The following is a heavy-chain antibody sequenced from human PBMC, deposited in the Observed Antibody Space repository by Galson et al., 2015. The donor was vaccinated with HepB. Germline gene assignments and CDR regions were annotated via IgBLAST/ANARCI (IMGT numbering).Heavy chain of an antibody. V-gene: IGHV6-1*01. CDR3: VRELRLGELWLKSDAFDI. CDR1: GDSVSSNRAA. Sequence: CAISGDSVSSNRAAWNWIRQSPSRGLEWLGRTYYRSKWYNDYALSVKSRVSISPDTSKNQFRLQLNSVTPEDAAVYYCVRELRLGELWLKSDAFDIWGQGTMVTVSS. J-gene: IGHJ3*02. D-gene: IGHD3-16*01. CDR2: TYYRSKWYN.